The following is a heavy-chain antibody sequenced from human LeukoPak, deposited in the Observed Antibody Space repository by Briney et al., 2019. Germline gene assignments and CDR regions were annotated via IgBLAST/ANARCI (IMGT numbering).Heavy chain of an antibody. J-gene: IGHJ4*02. Sequence: PGGSLRLSCAASGFTFGTSAMSWVRQAPGKGPEWVSTFGRSGSDTYYSDSVKGRFTIFRDNSKNTLYLQMNSLRDEDTAVYYCAKGSLGSWYYFDYWGQGTLVTVCS. CDR3: AKGSLGSWYYFDY. CDR2: FGRSGSDT. CDR1: GFTFGTSA. D-gene: IGHD6-13*01. V-gene: IGHV3-23*01.